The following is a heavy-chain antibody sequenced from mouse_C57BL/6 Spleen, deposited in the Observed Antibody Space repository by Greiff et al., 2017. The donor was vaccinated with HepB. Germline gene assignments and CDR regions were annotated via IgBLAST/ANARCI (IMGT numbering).Heavy chain of an antibody. V-gene: IGHV1-55*01. CDR3: AYSNSYYYAMDY. CDR2: IYRGSGST. J-gene: IGHJ4*01. CDR1: GYTFTSYW. Sequence: QVQLQQSGAELVKPGASVKMSCKASGYTFTSYWITWVKQRPGQGLEWIGDIYRGSGSTNYNEKFKSKATLTVDTSSSTAYMQLSSLTSEDSAVYYCAYSNSYYYAMDYWGQGTSVTVSS. D-gene: IGHD2-5*01.